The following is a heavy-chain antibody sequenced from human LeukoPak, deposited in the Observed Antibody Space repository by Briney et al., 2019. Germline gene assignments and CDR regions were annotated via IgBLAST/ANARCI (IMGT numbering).Heavy chain of an antibody. V-gene: IGHV1-18*01. CDR3: ARGIDSLAYCGGDCYSGIDY. CDR2: ISAYNGNT. J-gene: IGHJ4*02. D-gene: IGHD2-21*02. CDR1: GYTFTSYG. Sequence: GASVKVSCKASGYTFTSYGISWVRQAPGQGLKWMGWISAYNGNTNYAQKLQGRVTMTTDTSTSTAYMELRSLRSDDTAVYYCARGIDSLAYCGGDCYSGIDYWGQGTLATVSS.